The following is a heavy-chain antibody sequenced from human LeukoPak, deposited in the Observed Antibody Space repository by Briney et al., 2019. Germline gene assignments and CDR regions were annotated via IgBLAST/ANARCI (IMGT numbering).Heavy chain of an antibody. CDR2: INHSGST. J-gene: IGHJ4*02. CDR3: ARGLEDFWSGYYLH. D-gene: IGHD3-3*01. Sequence: PETLSLTCAVYGGSFSGYYWSWIRQPPGKGLEWIGEINHSGSTNYNPSLKSRVTISVDTSKNQFSLKLSSVTAADTAVYYCARGLEDFWSGYYLHWGQGTLVTVSS. V-gene: IGHV4-34*01. CDR1: GGSFSGYY.